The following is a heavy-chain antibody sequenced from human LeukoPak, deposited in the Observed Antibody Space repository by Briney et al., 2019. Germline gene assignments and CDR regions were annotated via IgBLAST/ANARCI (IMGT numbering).Heavy chain of an antibody. Sequence: GGSLRLSCAASGFTFSSYAMHWVRQAPGKGLEWVAVISYDGSNKYYADSVKGRFTISRDNSKNTLYLQMNSLRAEDTAVYYCATFGVILRNNYFDYWGQGTLVTVSS. D-gene: IGHD3-3*01. CDR2: ISYDGSNK. V-gene: IGHV3-30-3*01. CDR1: GFTFSSYA. J-gene: IGHJ4*02. CDR3: ATFGVILRNNYFDY.